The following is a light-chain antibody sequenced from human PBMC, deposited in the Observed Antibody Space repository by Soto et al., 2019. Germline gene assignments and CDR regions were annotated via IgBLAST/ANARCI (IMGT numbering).Light chain of an antibody. CDR2: DAS. J-gene: IGKJ1*01. CDR3: QQYGGPVPWT. CDR1: QTISRNY. Sequence: EVVLTQSPGTLSLSPGERATVSCRASQTISRNYLAWYQKKPGQAPRLLIYDASTRATGIPDRFTGSGSGTDFTLTIARLEPEDFAVYYCQQYGGPVPWTFGQGTKVEV. V-gene: IGKV3-20*01.